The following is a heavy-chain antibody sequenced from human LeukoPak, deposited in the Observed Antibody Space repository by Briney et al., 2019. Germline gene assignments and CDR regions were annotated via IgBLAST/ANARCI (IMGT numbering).Heavy chain of an antibody. Sequence: SETLSLTCAVYGGSFSGYYWSWIRQPPGKGLEWIGEINHSGSTNYNPSLKSRVTISVDTSKNQFSLKLSSVTAADTAVYYCARGVFRSGGYPKLYYFDYWGQGTLVTVSS. D-gene: IGHD1-26*01. V-gene: IGHV4-34*01. J-gene: IGHJ4*02. CDR2: INHSGST. CDR1: GGSFSGYY. CDR3: ARGVFRSGGYPKLYYFDY.